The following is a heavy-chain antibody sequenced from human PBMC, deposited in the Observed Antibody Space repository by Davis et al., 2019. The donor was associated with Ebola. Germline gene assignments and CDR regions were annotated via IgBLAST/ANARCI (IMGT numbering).Heavy chain of an antibody. CDR2: ISGSGGST. D-gene: IGHD1-26*01. CDR3: ARAVGATPFDY. J-gene: IGHJ4*02. CDR1: GFTFSSYA. Sequence: GESLKISCAASGFTFSSYAMSWVRQAPGKGLEWVSAISGSGGSTYYADSVKGRFTISRDNAKNSLYLQMNSLRAEDTAVYYCARAVGATPFDYWGQGTLVTVSS. V-gene: IGHV3-23*01.